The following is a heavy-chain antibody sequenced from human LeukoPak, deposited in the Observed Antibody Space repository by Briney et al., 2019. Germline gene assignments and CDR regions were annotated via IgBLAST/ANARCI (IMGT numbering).Heavy chain of an antibody. Sequence: SRTLSLTRTVSRGSISSGSYFWNWIRHLPGEGLEWIRNIYSSGSNNYNPSLKSRVTISLDTSENQFFLKLSSVTAADTAVYYCARDCDILNRGWFDPWGQGTLVTVS. D-gene: IGHD3-9*01. J-gene: IGHJ5*02. CDR3: ARDCDILNRGWFDP. V-gene: IGHV4-31*03. CDR2: IYSSGSN. CDR1: RGSISSGSYF.